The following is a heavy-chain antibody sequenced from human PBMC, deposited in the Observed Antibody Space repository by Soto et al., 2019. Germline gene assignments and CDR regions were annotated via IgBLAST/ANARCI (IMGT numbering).Heavy chain of an antibody. Sequence: EVQLVESGGGLVQPGGSLILSCAASGFTFSNYWMVWVRQAPRKGLVWVSRIIGDGLYTTYADSVKGRFTISRDNAKNTVYLQRHSLRVEDTAVYYCARGILGSGTAYDYWGQGTLVTVSS. CDR1: GFTFSNYW. CDR3: ARGILGSGTAYDY. D-gene: IGHD3-10*01. J-gene: IGHJ4*02. CDR2: IIGDGLYT. V-gene: IGHV3-74*03.